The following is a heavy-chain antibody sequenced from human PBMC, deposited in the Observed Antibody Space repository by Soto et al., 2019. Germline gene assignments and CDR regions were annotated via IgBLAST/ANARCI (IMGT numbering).Heavy chain of an antibody. Sequence: ASVKVSCKASGYTFTSYGISWVRQAPGQGLEWLGWISAYNGNTNYAQKLQGRVTMTTDTSTSTAYIELRSLRSDDTAVYYCARDGYVLRFLEWLSTHAFDIWGQGTMVTVSS. J-gene: IGHJ3*02. CDR3: ARDGYVLRFLEWLSTHAFDI. D-gene: IGHD3-3*01. V-gene: IGHV1-18*01. CDR1: GYTFTSYG. CDR2: ISAYNGNT.